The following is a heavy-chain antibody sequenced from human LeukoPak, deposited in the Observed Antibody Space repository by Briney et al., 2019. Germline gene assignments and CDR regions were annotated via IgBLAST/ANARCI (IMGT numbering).Heavy chain of an antibody. D-gene: IGHD2-15*01. CDR2: ISGHNDDT. CDR3: ARAWYCSGGSCYPYYYYYYMDV. Sequence: ASVKVSCKASGYTFTSYAISWVRQAPGQGLEWMGWISGHNDDTNYAQRLQGRVTMTTDTSTSTAYMELRSLRSDDTAVSYCARAWYCSGGSCYPYYYYYYMDVWGKETTVTVSS. CDR1: GYTFTSYA. V-gene: IGHV1-18*01. J-gene: IGHJ6*03.